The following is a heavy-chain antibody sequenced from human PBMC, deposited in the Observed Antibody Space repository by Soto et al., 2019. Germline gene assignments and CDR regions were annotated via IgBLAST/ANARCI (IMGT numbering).Heavy chain of an antibody. CDR3: ARGTYSGSYGTYY. Sequence: EVQLVQSGAEVKKPGESLRISCKGSGYSFTSYWISWVRQMPGKGLEWMGRIEPSDSYTNYSPSFQGHVTISADKSLSTASPQCSSLKASATAMYYCARGTYSGSYGTYYCSQGTLVPVSS. CDR1: GYSFTSYW. J-gene: IGHJ4*02. D-gene: IGHD1-26*01. CDR2: IEPSDSYT. V-gene: IGHV5-10-1*01.